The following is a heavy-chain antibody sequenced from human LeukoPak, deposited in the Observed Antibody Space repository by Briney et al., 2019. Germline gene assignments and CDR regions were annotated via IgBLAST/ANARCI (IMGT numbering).Heavy chain of an antibody. CDR3: ARASVVVPAAIDY. D-gene: IGHD2-2*01. V-gene: IGHV1-18*01. J-gene: IGHJ4*02. CDR1: GYTFSSYG. CDR2: ISGYNGKT. Sequence: ASVKVSCKASGYTFSSYGISWVRQAPGQGLEWMGWISGYNGKTKNSQKVQGRVTMTTDTSTSTAYMELRSLTSDDTAVYYCARASVVVPAAIDYWGQGTLVTVSS.